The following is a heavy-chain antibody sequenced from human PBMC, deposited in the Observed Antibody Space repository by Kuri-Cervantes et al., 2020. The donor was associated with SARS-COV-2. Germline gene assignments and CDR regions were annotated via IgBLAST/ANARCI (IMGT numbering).Heavy chain of an antibody. CDR3: AKDAGDGYNSTFDS. CDR2: IWYDGSVE. CDR1: GFTFSGYD. D-gene: IGHD5-24*01. Sequence: GGSLRLSCVPSGFTFSGYDMHWVRQAPGKGLEWVALIWYDGSVEYYGDSVKGRFTISRDQAKNTLHLQMNNLRVEDAGVYYCAKDAGDGYNSTFDSWGQGTRVTVSS. J-gene: IGHJ4*02. V-gene: IGHV3-30*02.